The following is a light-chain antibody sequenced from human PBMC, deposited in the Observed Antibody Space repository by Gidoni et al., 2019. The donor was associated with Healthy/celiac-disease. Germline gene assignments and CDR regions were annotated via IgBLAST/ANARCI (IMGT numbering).Light chain of an antibody. CDR1: SSNIGTGYD. J-gene: IGLJ2*01. CDR3: QSYDSSLSGSGVV. CDR2: GNS. Sequence: QSVLTPPPSASGAPGQVVTLSCTGSSSNIGTGYDVHWYQQLPGTAPNLLIYGNSNRPSGFPDRFSGSKSGTSASLAITGLQAEDEADYYCQSYDSSLSGSGVVFGGGTKLTVL. V-gene: IGLV1-40*01.